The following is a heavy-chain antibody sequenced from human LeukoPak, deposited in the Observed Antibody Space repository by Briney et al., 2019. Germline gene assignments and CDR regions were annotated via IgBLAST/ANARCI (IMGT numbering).Heavy chain of an antibody. CDR3: ARGGMAARPWDY. D-gene: IGHD6-6*01. V-gene: IGHV1-2*02. Sequence: ASVKVSCKASGYTFTGYYVHWVRQAPGQGLEWMGWINPHSGGTNYAQKFQGRVTLTRDTSISTAYMDLSRLTSDDTAVYYCARGGMAARPWDYCGQGTLVTVSS. J-gene: IGHJ4*02. CDR2: INPHSGGT. CDR1: GYTFTGYY.